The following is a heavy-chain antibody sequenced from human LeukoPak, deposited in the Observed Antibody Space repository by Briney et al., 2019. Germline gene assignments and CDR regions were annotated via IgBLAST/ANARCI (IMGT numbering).Heavy chain of an antibody. CDR2: IYNTGST. Sequence: SETLSLTCGVSGYFVSSGYYWGWIRQPPGKGLEWIGNIYNTGSTYYNPSLKSRVTISVDTSNNQFSLKLSSVISADTAVYYCASRITVTNALSFDYWGQGSLVIVSS. CDR1: GYFVSSGYY. J-gene: IGHJ4*02. V-gene: IGHV4-38-2*01. D-gene: IGHD6-19*01. CDR3: ASRITVTNALSFDY.